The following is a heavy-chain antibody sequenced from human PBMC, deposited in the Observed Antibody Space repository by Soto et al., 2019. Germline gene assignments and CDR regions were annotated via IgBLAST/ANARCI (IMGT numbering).Heavy chain of an antibody. D-gene: IGHD3-10*01. CDR2: IYYSGST. Sequence: QVQLQESGPGLVKPSETLSLTCTVSGGSISSYCWSWIRQPPGKGLEWIGYIYYSGSTNYNPSLRSRVNISVDTSKNQFSLKLSSVTAADTAVYYCAGSGSSPYYYYYGMDVWGQGTTVTVSS. CDR1: GGSISSYC. J-gene: IGHJ6*02. CDR3: AGSGSSPYYYYYGMDV. V-gene: IGHV4-59*01.